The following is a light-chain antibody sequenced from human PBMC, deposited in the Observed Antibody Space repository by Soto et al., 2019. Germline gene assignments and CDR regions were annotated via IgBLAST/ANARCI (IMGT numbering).Light chain of an antibody. CDR1: SSDVGGYNY. Sequence: QSVVTQPASVSGSPGQPITISCTGTSSDVGGYNYVSWYQHHPGKAPKLIIYDVSNRPSGVSIRFSGSKSDNTASLTISGLQPEDEADYHCSSYTTSNTRQIVFGTGTKVPVL. V-gene: IGLV2-14*03. CDR2: DVS. J-gene: IGLJ1*01. CDR3: SSYTTSNTRQIV.